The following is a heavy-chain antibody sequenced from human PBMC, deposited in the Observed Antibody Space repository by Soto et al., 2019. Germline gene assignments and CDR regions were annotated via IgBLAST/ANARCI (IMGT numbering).Heavy chain of an antibody. D-gene: IGHD3-3*01. CDR2: IYYSGST. Sequence: PSETLSLTCTVSGGSISSYYWSWIRQPPGKGLEWIGYIYYSGSTNYNPSLKSRVTISVDTSKNQFSLKLSSVTAADTAVYYCAGAWGRYYVFGGGYYPPYYFDYGAQGPRAPVSS. J-gene: IGHJ4*02. CDR1: GGSISSYY. CDR3: AGAWGRYYVFGGGYYPPYYFDY. V-gene: IGHV4-59*01.